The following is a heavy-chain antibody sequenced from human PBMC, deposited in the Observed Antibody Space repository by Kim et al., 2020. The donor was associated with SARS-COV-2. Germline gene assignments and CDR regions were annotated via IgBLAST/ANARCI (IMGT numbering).Heavy chain of an antibody. D-gene: IGHD2-15*01. V-gene: IGHV1-18*04. J-gene: IGHJ4*02. CDR1: GYTFITYA. CDR2: ISTYNGNT. CDR3: ARDPKESRWHTGLDY. Sequence: ASVKVSCQASGYTFITYAISWMRQAPGQGPEWMGWISTYNGNTDYAQKFQGRVTLTTDAATSTAYMELRSLRSDDTTVYYCARDPKESRWHTGLDYWGQGTLVTVSS.